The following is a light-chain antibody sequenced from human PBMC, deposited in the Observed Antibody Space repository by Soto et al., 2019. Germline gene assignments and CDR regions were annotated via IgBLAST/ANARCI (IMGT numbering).Light chain of an antibody. V-gene: IGKV2-28*01. Sequence: DIVMTQSPLSLPVTPGEPASVSCRSSQSLLHSNGYTYLDWYLQKPGQSPQLLIYWGSIRASGVPDRFSGSGSGTDFTLKISRVEAEDVGVYYCMQALLRRYTFGQGTKVDNK. CDR3: MQALLRRYT. J-gene: IGKJ2*01. CDR2: WGS. CDR1: QSLLHSNGYTY.